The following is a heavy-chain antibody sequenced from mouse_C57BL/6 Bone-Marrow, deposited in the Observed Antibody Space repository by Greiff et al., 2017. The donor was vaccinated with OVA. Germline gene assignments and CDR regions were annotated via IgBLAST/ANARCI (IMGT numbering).Heavy chain of an antibody. Sequence: EVKLVESRGGLVKPGGSLKLSCAASGFTFSDYGMHWVRQAPEKGLEWVAYISSGGSTIYYADTVKGRFTISRDNAKNTLFLQMTSLRSEDTAMYYCARRLYYFDYWGQGTTLTVSS. V-gene: IGHV5-17*01. CDR1: GFTFSDYG. CDR3: ARRLYYFDY. J-gene: IGHJ2*01. CDR2: ISSGGSTI.